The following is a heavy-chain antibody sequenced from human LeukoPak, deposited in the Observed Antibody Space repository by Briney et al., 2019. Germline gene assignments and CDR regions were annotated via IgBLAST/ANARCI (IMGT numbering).Heavy chain of an antibody. V-gene: IGHV3-33*01. Sequence: PGGSLRLSCAASAFTFSSYGMHWVRQAPGKGLERVAVIWYDGSNKYYADSVKGRFTISRDNSKNTLYLQMNSLRAEDTAVYYCARDPPPAAHYGMDVWGQGTTVTVSS. CDR1: AFTFSSYG. D-gene: IGHD6-6*01. CDR3: ARDPPPAAHYGMDV. J-gene: IGHJ6*02. CDR2: IWYDGSNK.